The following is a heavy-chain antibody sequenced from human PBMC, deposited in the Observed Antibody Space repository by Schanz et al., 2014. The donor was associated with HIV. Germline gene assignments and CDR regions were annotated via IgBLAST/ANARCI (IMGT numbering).Heavy chain of an antibody. Sequence: EVQVLESGGRLAQPGGSLRLSCAASGFTFSDYALNWVRQAPGKGLEWVSGITANGGANYADSVKGRFTISRDNSKNTVYLESRSLRAEDTAIYYCARPIPLSEFRGVSPSGWAYGMEVWGQGTTVTVSS. CDR1: GFTFSDYA. D-gene: IGHD3-16*01. CDR2: ITANGGA. J-gene: IGHJ6*02. CDR3: ARPIPLSEFRGVSPSGWAYGMEV. V-gene: IGHV3-23*01.